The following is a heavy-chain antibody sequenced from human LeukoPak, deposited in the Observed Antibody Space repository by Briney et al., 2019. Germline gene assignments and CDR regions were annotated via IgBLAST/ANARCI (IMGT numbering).Heavy chain of an antibody. CDR3: AKAYSYGFIGFDY. D-gene: IGHD5-18*01. Sequence: AGGSLRLSCAASGFTFSSYAMSWVRQAPVKGLEWVSAISGSGGSTYYADSVKGRFTISRDNSKNTLYLQMNSLRAEDTAVYYCAKAYSYGFIGFDYWGQGTLVTVSS. J-gene: IGHJ4*02. CDR2: ISGSGGST. CDR1: GFTFSSYA. V-gene: IGHV3-23*01.